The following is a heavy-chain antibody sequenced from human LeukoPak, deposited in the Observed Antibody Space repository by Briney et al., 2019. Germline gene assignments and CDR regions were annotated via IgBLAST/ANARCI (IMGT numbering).Heavy chain of an antibody. CDR1: GGSISGDYY. D-gene: IGHD4-17*01. CDR3: ARAQGVTTT. J-gene: IGHJ4*02. Sequence: SQTLSLTCTVSGGSISGDYYWSWIRQPPGKGLEWIGEINHSGSTNYNPSLKSRVTISVDTSKNQFSLKLSSVTAADTAVYYCARAQGVTTTWGQGTLVTVSS. V-gene: IGHV4-34*01. CDR2: INHSGST.